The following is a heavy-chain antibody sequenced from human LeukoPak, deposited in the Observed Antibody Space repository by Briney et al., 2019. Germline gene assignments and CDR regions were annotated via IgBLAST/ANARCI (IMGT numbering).Heavy chain of an antibody. Sequence: GGSLRPSSAASRFTLTRYSTNWVRHAPGKGLEWVSSISSSMSYIYSTDSAKGRFTISRDNAKNSLYLQMNSLRAEDTAVYYCARVEGGYGHDSSGYCPPFDYWGQGTLVTVSS. D-gene: IGHD3-22*01. J-gene: IGHJ4*02. CDR1: RFTLTRYS. CDR3: ARVEGGYGHDSSGYCPPFDY. CDR2: ISSSMSYI. V-gene: IGHV3-21*01.